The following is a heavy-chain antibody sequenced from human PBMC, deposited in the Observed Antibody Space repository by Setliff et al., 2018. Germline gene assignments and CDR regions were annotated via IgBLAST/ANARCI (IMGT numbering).Heavy chain of an antibody. V-gene: IGHV4-39*01. CDR3: VRRWDQGHCSGGSCYGFDP. CDR1: GGSISSSSYY. Sequence: SETLSLTCTASGGSISSSSYYWGWIRQPPGKGLEWIGSIYYSGSTYYNPSLKSRVTISVDTSKNQFSLKLSSVTAAETAVYYCVRRWDQGHCSGGSCYGFDPWGQGTLVTVSS. D-gene: IGHD2-15*01. J-gene: IGHJ5*02. CDR2: IYYSGST.